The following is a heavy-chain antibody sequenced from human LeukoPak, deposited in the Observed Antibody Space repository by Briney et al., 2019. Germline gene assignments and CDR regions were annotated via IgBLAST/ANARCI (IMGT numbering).Heavy chain of an antibody. D-gene: IGHD3-10*01. CDR2: INPNSGGT. CDR3: ASTMVRGDIYLDY. J-gene: IGHJ4*02. CDR1: GYTLTGYY. V-gene: IGHV1-2*02. Sequence: ASVKVSCKASGYTLTGYYMHWVRQAPGQGLEWMGWINPNSGGTNYAQKFQGRVTMTRDTSISTAYMALSRLRSDDTAVYYCASTMVRGDIYLDYWGQGTLVTVSS.